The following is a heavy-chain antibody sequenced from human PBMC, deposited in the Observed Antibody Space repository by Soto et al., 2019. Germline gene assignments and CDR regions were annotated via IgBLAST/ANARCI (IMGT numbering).Heavy chain of an antibody. CDR2: IFYSGTT. CDR3: ARSVDP. Sequence: QVQLQESGPGLVKPSQTLSLTCTVSGGSISSGGYYWSWIRQHPGKGLEWIGYIFYSGTTYYNPSPXSXXTISVDTSKNQFSPKLSSVTAADTAVYYCARSVDPWGQGTLVTVSS. J-gene: IGHJ5*02. CDR1: GGSISSGGYY. V-gene: IGHV4-31*03.